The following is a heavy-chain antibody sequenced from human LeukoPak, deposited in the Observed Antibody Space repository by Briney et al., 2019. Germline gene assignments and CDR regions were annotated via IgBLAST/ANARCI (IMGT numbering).Heavy chain of an antibody. D-gene: IGHD1-26*01. J-gene: IGHJ4*02. CDR3: ARARGRWHLLPLDF. V-gene: IGHV3-30*04. Sequence: PGRSLRLSCAASGFSFSNFALHWVRQAPGKGLEWLAVISHDGGTKHYADPVKGRFTISRDNSNISLSLQMNSLSAEDTAVYYCARARGRWHLLPLDFWGQGTLVTVSS. CDR2: ISHDGGTK. CDR1: GFSFSNFA.